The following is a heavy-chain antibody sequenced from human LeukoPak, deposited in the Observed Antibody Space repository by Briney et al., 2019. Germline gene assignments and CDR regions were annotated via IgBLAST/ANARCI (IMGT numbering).Heavy chain of an antibody. D-gene: IGHD3-3*01. CDR3: ARRVVRGTDYMDV. CDR2: TYYRSKWYN. J-gene: IGHJ6*03. Sequence: SQTLSLTCAITGDSVSSNNAAWKWIRQSPSRGLEWLGRTYYRSKWYNDYAVSVKSRITINPDTSKNQSSLQLNSVTPEDTAVYYCARRVVRGTDYMDVWGKGTTVTVSS. V-gene: IGHV6-1*01. CDR1: GDSVSSNNAA.